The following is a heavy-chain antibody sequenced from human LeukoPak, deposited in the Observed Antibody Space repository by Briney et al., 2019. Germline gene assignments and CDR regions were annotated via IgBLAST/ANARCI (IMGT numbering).Heavy chain of an antibody. CDR2: ISGSGGST. CDR1: GFTFSSYA. J-gene: IGHJ4*02. CDR3: ARVYGSGKYYNGYYSDY. V-gene: IGHV3-23*01. D-gene: IGHD3-10*01. Sequence: GGSLRLSCAASGFTFSSYAMSWVRQAPGKGLEWVSAISGSGGSTYYADSVKGRFTISRDNAKNSLYLQMNSLRAEDTAVYYCARVYGSGKYYNGYYSDYWGQGTLVTVSS.